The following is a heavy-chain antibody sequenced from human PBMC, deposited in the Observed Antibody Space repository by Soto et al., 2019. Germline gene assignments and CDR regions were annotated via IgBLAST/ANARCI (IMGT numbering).Heavy chain of an antibody. J-gene: IGHJ3*02. CDR3: ATATPDDYGDYQAPFHAFDI. D-gene: IGHD4-17*01. Sequence: QLRLQESGPGLVKPSETLSLTCTVSGGSISSSSYYWGWIRQPPGKGLEWIGSIYYSGSTYYNPSLKSRVTISVDTSKNQFSLKLSSVTAADTAVYYCATATPDDYGDYQAPFHAFDIWGQGTMVTVSS. CDR2: IYYSGST. CDR1: GGSISSSSYY. V-gene: IGHV4-39*01.